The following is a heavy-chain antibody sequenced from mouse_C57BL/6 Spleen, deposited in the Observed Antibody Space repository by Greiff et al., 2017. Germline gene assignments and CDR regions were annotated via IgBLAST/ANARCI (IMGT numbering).Heavy chain of an antibody. D-gene: IGHD3-2*02. CDR1: GYTFTSYW. J-gene: IGHJ2*01. CDR2: IHPNSGST. Sequence: QVQLQQPGAELVKPGASVKLSCKASGYTFTSYWMHWVKQRPGQGLEWIGMIHPNSGSTNYNEKFKSKATLTVDKSSSTAYMQLSSLTSEDSAVYYCARGDSSGYNYFDYWGQGTTLTVSS. V-gene: IGHV1-64*01. CDR3: ARGDSSGYNYFDY.